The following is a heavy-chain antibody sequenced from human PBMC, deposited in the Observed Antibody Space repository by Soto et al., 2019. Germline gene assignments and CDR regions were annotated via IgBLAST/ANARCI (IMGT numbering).Heavy chain of an antibody. Sequence: QVQLQESGPGLVKPSQTLSLTCTVSGGSISSGGYYWSWIRQHPGKGLEWIGYIYYSGSTYYNPSLKSRVTISVDTSKNQFSLKLSSVTAADTAVYYSARDPGIAAAVTPGGWFDPWGQGTLVTVSS. CDR2: IYYSGST. D-gene: IGHD6-13*01. CDR1: GGSISSGGYY. V-gene: IGHV4-31*03. CDR3: ARDPGIAAAVTPGGWFDP. J-gene: IGHJ5*02.